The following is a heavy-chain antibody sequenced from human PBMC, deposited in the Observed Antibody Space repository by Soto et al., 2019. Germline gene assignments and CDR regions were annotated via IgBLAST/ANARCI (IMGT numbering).Heavy chain of an antibody. Sequence: EVQLVESGGALVQPGGSLRLSCAASGFTFNSYTMNWVRQAPGKGLEWVSCISSCSSVIHYVDSVKGRFTISRDNAKNSVYLQMNSLRDEDTAVYYCASGITIFGGLDAWGQGTTVTVSS. V-gene: IGHV3-48*02. D-gene: IGHD3-3*01. CDR2: ISSCSSVI. J-gene: IGHJ6*02. CDR3: ASGITIFGGLDA. CDR1: GFTFNSYT.